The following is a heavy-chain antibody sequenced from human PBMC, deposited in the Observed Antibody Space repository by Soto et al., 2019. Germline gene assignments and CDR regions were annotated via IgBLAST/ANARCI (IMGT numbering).Heavy chain of an antibody. CDR3: SISLGRDYHETRGHFLRDY. V-gene: IGHV3-53*01. CDR1: GFSVNSNY. CDR2: LCPDGRA. J-gene: IGHJ4*02. Sequence: GGSLRLSCAASGFSVNSNYLTWVRQAPGKGLKWVSVLCPDGRAYYADSVKGRFTISTDNSKNSVYLQMNTWRAEDTAVYYSSISLGRDYHETRGHFLRDYRGPGSPVTVSS. D-gene: IGHD3-22*01.